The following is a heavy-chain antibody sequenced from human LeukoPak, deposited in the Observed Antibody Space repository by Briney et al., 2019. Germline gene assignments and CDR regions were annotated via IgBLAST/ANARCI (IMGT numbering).Heavy chain of an antibody. CDR3: ARDFPYYDILTGYYNAEYFQH. CDR1: GYTLTELS. D-gene: IGHD3-9*01. CDR2: FDPEHGET. J-gene: IGHJ1*01. V-gene: IGHV1-24*01. Sequence: GASVKVSCKVSGYTLTELSTHWVRQAPGKGHEWVGGFDPEHGETIYAQKFQGRVTMTEDTSTDTAYMELSSLRSDDTAVYYCARDFPYYDILTGYYNAEYFQHWGQGTLVTVSS.